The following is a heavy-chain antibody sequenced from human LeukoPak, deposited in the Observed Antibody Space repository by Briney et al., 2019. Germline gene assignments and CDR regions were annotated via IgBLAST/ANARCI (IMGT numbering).Heavy chain of an antibody. Sequence: SQTLSLTCGVSGGSFSGYDWSWVRQPPGKGLEWVGEINDGGDTNYNPSLKSRVTLSVDTSKNQFSLKVRSVTAADTAIYYCARGLGWKVATMGLFYMDVWGEGTPVTVSS. D-gene: IGHD5-24*01. V-gene: IGHV4-34*01. CDR1: GGSFSGYD. CDR3: ARGLGWKVATMGLFYMDV. J-gene: IGHJ6*03. CDR2: INDGGDT.